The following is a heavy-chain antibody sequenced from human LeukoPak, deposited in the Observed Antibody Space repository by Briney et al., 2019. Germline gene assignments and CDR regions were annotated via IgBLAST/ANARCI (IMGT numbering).Heavy chain of an antibody. CDR2: INHSGST. Sequence: SSETLSLTCAVYGGSFSGYYWSWIRQPPGKGLEWIGEINHSGSTNYNPPLKSRVTISVDTSKNQFSLKLSSVAAADTAVYYCARGRATMVRGVIIGHAFDIWGQGTMVTVSS. J-gene: IGHJ3*02. CDR1: GGSFSGYY. D-gene: IGHD3-10*01. CDR3: ARGRATMVRGVIIGHAFDI. V-gene: IGHV4-34*01.